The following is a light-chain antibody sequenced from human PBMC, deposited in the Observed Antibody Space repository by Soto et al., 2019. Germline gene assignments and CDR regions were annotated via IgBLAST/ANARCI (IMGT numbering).Light chain of an antibody. CDR3: QQRGNRPYT. J-gene: IGKJ2*01. Sequence: EIVLTQSPATLSLSPGERATLSCRASQSVSSYLAWYQQKPGQAPRLLIYDASNRATGIPARFSGSGSGTEFTLTISSLESEDFAVYYCQQRGNRPYTFGQGTKLEIK. V-gene: IGKV3-11*01. CDR2: DAS. CDR1: QSVSSY.